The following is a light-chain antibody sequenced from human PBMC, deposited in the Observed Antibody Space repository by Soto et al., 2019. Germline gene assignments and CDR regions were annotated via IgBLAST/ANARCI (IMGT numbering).Light chain of an antibody. CDR2: GAT. CDR3: QQYNNWPIT. V-gene: IGKV3-15*01. Sequence: EIVMMQPPATLSLSPGERATVSCRASQNVLSNLAWYHQKPGQAPRLLIYGATTRATGLPARFSGSGSGTQFTLTISSLQSEDFAVYYCQQYNNWPITFGQGTRREI. J-gene: IGKJ5*01. CDR1: QNVLSN.